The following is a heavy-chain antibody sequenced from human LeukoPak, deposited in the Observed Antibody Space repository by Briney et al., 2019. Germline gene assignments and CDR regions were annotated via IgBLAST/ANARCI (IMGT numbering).Heavy chain of an antibody. J-gene: IGHJ4*02. D-gene: IGHD6-19*01. CDR2: IWYDGSNK. CDR1: GFTFRNHG. CDR3: ARDRSVDYFDY. Sequence: GRSLRLSCAASGFTFRNHGMHWVRQAPGKGLEWVAVIWYDGSNKYYADSVKGRFTVSRDNSKNTLYLQMNSLRAEDTAVYYCARDRSVDYFDYWGQGILVTVSS. V-gene: IGHV3-33*01.